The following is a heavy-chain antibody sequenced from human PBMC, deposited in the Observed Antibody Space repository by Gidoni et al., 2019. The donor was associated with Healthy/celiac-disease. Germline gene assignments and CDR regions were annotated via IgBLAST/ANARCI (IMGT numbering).Heavy chain of an antibody. V-gene: IGHV3-23*04. CDR2: ISGSGGGT. D-gene: IGHD2-15*01. CDR1: GSTFRSDA. Sequence: EVQLVEPGGGLVQPGWSPRRSCAASGSTFRSDAMSWVRQAPGKGLEWVSAISGSGGGTYYADSVKGRFTISRDNSKNTLYLQMNSLSAEDTAVYYCAKGPGDIVVVVAAQDDYWGQGTLVTVSS. CDR3: AKGPGDIVVVVAAQDDY. J-gene: IGHJ4*02.